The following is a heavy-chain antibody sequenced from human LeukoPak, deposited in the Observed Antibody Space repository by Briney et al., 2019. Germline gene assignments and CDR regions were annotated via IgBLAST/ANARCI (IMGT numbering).Heavy chain of an antibody. D-gene: IGHD6-13*01. CDR3: TSAGGYYYGMDV. J-gene: IGHJ6*02. Sequence: GGSLRLSCAASGFTFSGSAMHWVRQASGKGLEWVGRIRSKANSYATAYAASVKGRFTISRDDSKNTAYLQMNSLKTEDTAVYYCTSAGGYYYGMDVWGQGTTVTVSS. CDR2: IRSKANSYAT. CDR1: GFTFSGSA. V-gene: IGHV3-73*01.